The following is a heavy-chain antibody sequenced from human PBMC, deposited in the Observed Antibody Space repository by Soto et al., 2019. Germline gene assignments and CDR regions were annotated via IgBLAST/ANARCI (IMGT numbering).Heavy chain of an antibody. D-gene: IGHD3-10*01. Sequence: QVQLQESGPGLVKPSQTLSLTCTVSGGSISSGGYFWSWIRQHPGKGLEWIGDINYSGSTYSNPSLKSRVTISVDTSKNQFSLKLNSVTAADTAVYYCARDILQWFGELPPRAHDAFDIWGQGTMVTVSS. CDR1: GGSISSGGYF. CDR3: ARDILQWFGELPPRAHDAFDI. CDR2: INYSGST. V-gene: IGHV4-31*03. J-gene: IGHJ3*02.